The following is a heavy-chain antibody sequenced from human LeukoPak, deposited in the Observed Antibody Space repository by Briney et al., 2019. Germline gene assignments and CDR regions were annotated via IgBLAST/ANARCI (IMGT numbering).Heavy chain of an antibody. CDR3: ARRQYSSGYYYYMDV. CDR2: INPNSGGT. Sequence: ASVKVSCKASGYTFTGYYMHWVRQAPGQGLEWMGWINPNSGGTNYAQKFQDRVTMTRDTSISTAYMELSSLRSEDTAVYYCARRQYSSGYYYYMDVWGKGTTVTVS. V-gene: IGHV1-2*02. CDR1: GYTFTGYY. D-gene: IGHD6-25*01. J-gene: IGHJ6*03.